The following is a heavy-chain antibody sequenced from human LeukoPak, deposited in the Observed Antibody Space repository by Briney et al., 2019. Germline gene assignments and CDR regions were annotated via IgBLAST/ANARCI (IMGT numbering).Heavy chain of an antibody. D-gene: IGHD2-15*01. CDR1: GFTVSTYE. V-gene: IGHV3-48*03. J-gene: IGHJ5*02. Sequence: GGSLRLSCAASGFTVSTYEMNWVRQAPGKGLEWVAYIRNIGSSGSPTEYPDSVKGRFTISRDNAKNSLYLQMNSLRAEDTGVYYCVRVAYCSGRGCYGNWYDPWGQGTLVTVSS. CDR2: IRNIGSSGSPT. CDR3: VRVAYCSGRGCYGNWYDP.